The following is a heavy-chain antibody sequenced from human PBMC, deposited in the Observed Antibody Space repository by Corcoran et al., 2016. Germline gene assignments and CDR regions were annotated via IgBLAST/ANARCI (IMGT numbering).Heavy chain of an antibody. CDR1: GGSISRYY. D-gene: IGHD3-3*01. J-gene: IGHJ4*02. V-gene: IGHV4-59*01. CDR3: ARLQYAFWSGYIRGGTQGGYFDY. Sequence: QVPLQESGPGLVKPSETLSLTCTVSGGSISRYYWSWIRQPPGKELEWIGYIYYSGSTNYNPSLKSRVTISVDTSKNKFSLKLSSVTAADTAVYDCARLQYAFWSGYIRGGTQGGYFDYWCQGTLVTVSS. CDR2: IYYSGST.